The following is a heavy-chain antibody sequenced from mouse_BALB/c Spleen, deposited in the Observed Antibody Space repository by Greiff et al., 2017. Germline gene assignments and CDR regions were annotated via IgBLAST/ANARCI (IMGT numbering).Heavy chain of an antibody. V-gene: IGHV3-2*02. Sequence: EVQLVESGPGLVKPSQSLSLTCTVTGYSITSDYAWNWIRQFPGNKLEWMGYISYSGSTSYNPSLKSRISITRDTSKNQFFLQLNSVTTEDTATYYCARGLLSAWFAYWGQGTLVTVSA. CDR2: ISYSGST. CDR3: ARGLLSAWFAY. CDR1: GYSITSDYA. J-gene: IGHJ3*01. D-gene: IGHD2-3*01.